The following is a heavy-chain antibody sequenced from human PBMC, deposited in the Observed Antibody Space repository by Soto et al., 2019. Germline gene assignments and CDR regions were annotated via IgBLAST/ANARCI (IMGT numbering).Heavy chain of an antibody. D-gene: IGHD3-22*01. V-gene: IGHV1-18*04. Sequence: ASVKVSCKASGYTFTSYGISWVRQAPGQGLEWMGWISAYNGNTNYAQKLQGRVTMTTDTSTSTAYMELRSLRSDDTAVYYCARAGRGYRYYYYGMDVCGQGTTVTVSS. J-gene: IGHJ6*02. CDR1: GYTFTSYG. CDR3: ARAGRGYRYYYYGMDV. CDR2: ISAYNGNT.